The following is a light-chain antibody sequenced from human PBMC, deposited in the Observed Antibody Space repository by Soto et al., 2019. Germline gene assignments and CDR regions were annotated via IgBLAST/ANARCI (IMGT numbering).Light chain of an antibody. J-gene: IGLJ1*01. CDR1: GSDIGSYNY. V-gene: IGLV2-14*03. CDR2: DVT. Sequence: QSALTQPASVSGSPGQSITISCTGTGSDIGSYNYVSWYQHHPGKVPKFIIYDVTNRPSGVSDRFSGSKSGNTASLTISGLQAEEGADYYWKSYTSGRTYVFGNGNK. CDR3: KSYTSGRTYV.